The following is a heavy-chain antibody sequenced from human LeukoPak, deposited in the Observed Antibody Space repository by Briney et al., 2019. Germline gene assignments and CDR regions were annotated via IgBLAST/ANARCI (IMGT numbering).Heavy chain of an antibody. CDR1: GGSISSYY. D-gene: IGHD1-14*01. V-gene: IGHV4-4*07. J-gene: IGHJ4*02. CDR2: IYTSGNA. CDR3: AREPKDIRTLDY. Sequence: PSETLSLTCTVSGGSISSYYWSWIRQPAGKGVDWIGRIYTSGNANYNPSLKSRVTMSVDTSKNQFSLKLSSVTAADTAVYYCAREPKDIRTLDYSGQGALVTVSP.